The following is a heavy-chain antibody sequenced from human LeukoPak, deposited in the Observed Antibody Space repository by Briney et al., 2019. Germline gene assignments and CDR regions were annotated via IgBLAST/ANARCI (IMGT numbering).Heavy chain of an antibody. CDR3: VKVLNYYDSSGYYAPEYYAPGFDY. D-gene: IGHD3-22*01. Sequence: GGSLRLSCAASGFTFSSYSMNWVRQAPGKGLEWVSSISSSSSYIYYADSVKGRFTISRDNAKNSLYLQMNSLRAEDTAVYYCVKVLNYYDSSGYYAPEYYAPGFDYWGQGTLVTVSS. CDR2: ISSSSSYI. V-gene: IGHV3-21*04. CDR1: GFTFSSYS. J-gene: IGHJ4*02.